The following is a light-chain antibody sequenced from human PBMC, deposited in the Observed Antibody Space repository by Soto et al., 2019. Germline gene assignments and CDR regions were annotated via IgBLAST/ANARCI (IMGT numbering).Light chain of an antibody. CDR2: KDN. V-gene: IGLV1-47*01. J-gene: IGLJ3*02. CDR1: SSNIGSNF. CDR3: SVWEDNVDGWV. Sequence: QSVVTQPPSASGTPGQKVTISCSGSSSNIGSNFVYWYQQLPGTAPKLLIYKDNQRPSGVPDRFSGSKSGTSVSLAISGLRPEDEAEYYCSVWEDNVDGWVFGGGTKLTLL.